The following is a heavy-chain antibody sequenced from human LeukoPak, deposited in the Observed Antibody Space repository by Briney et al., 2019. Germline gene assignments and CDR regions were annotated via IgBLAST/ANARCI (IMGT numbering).Heavy chain of an antibody. CDR2: INPNSGGT. Sequence: ASVKVSCKASGYTFTGYYMHWVRQAPGQGLGWMGWINPNSGGTNYAQKFQGWVTMTRDTSISTAYMELSRLRSDDTAVYYCARVAVAGQFDYWGQGTLVTVSS. CDR1: GYTFTGYY. CDR3: ARVAVAGQFDY. J-gene: IGHJ4*02. V-gene: IGHV1-2*04. D-gene: IGHD6-19*01.